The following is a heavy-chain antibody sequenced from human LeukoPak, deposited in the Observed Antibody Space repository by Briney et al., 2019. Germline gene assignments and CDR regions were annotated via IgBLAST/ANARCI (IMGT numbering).Heavy chain of an antibody. CDR1: GYTFTSYG. J-gene: IGHJ4*02. D-gene: IGHD3-16*01. V-gene: IGHV1-18*01. Sequence: GASVKVSCKASGYTFTSYGISWVRQAPGQGLEWMGWISAYNGNTNYAQKLQGRVTITADESTSTAYMELSSLRSEDTAVYYCAGDYRTYYYENWGQGTLVTVSS. CDR3: AGDYRTYYYEN. CDR2: ISAYNGNT.